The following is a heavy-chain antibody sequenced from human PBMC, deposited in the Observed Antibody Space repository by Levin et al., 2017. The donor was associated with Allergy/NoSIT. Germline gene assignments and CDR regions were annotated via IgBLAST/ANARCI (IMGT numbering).Heavy chain of an antibody. CDR2: VSNDGSNT. J-gene: IGHJ4*02. CDR1: GFTFRTYS. D-gene: IGHD2-2*01. V-gene: IGHV3-30-3*01. CDR3: ARDKYAD. Sequence: GGSLRLSCEASGFTFRTYSMHWVRQAPGKGLEWVAVVSNDGSNTYYADAVKGRFTISRDNSKNTLSLQMNSLRVEDTAVYYCARDKYADWGQGTLVTVSS.